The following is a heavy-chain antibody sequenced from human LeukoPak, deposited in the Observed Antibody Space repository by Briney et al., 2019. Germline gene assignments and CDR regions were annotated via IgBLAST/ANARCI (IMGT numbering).Heavy chain of an antibody. CDR2: IERIADGGST. CDR3: ARGQLNYFESSGGDYFDY. CDR1: GFAFREAW. V-gene: IGHV3-15*04. J-gene: IGHJ4*02. Sequence: GGSLRLSCEASGFAFREAWLTWVRQAPGKGLEWVGRIERIADGGSTQYAAPVKGRFSISRDDSKDTVYLQMSSLRTEDTAVYYCARGQLNYFESSGGDYFDYWGQGTLVTVSS. D-gene: IGHD3-22*01.